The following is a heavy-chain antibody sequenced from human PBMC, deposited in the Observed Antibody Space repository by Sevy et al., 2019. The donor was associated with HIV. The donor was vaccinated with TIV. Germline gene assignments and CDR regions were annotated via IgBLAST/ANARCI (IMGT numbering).Heavy chain of an antibody. CDR1: GFSFSIYS. J-gene: IGHJ4*02. D-gene: IGHD5-12*01. V-gene: IGHV3-48*01. Sequence: VGSLRLSCAASGFSFSIYSMNWVRQAPGRGLEWVSYMSNTGSTIHYADSVKGRFTISRDNAKNSLYLQMNSLRAEDTAVYYCASQRGGYERLYYFDYWGQGTLVTVSS. CDR3: ASQRGGYERLYYFDY. CDR2: MSNTGSTI.